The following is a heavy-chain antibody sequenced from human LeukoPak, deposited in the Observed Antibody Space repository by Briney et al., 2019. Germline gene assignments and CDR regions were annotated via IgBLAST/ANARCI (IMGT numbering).Heavy chain of an antibody. Sequence: GESLKISCKGSGYSFTSYWISWVRQMPGKGLEWMGRIDPSDSYTNYSPSFQGQVTISADKSISTAYLQWSSLKASDTAMYYCARRRGYSGYEEAFDPWGQGTLVTVSS. CDR1: GYSFTSYW. CDR3: ARRRGYSGYEEAFDP. J-gene: IGHJ5*02. V-gene: IGHV5-10-1*04. D-gene: IGHD5-12*01. CDR2: IDPSDSYT.